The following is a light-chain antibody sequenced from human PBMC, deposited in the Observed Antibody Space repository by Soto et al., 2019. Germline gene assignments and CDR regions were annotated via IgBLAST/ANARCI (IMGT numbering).Light chain of an antibody. Sequence: DIWMTQSPSSLSASVGDRVTIICRASQDITNELGWFQQKPGKAPKRLIYAASTLQSGVPSRFSGGGFGTEFTLTITSLQPEDFATYYCCQHNSYPLTFGGGTTVEIK. J-gene: IGKJ4*01. V-gene: IGKV1-17*01. CDR1: QDITNE. CDR3: CQHNSYPLT. CDR2: AAS.